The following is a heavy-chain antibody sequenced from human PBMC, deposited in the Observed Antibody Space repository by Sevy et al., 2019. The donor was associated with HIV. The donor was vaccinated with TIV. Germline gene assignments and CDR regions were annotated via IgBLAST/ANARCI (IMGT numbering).Heavy chain of an antibody. J-gene: IGHJ3*02. CDR3: ARGRITMTYGDAFDI. V-gene: IGHV3-48*02. D-gene: IGHD3-22*01. CDR1: GFTFSSYS. CDR2: ISSSSSTI. Sequence: GGSLRLSCAASGFTFSSYSMNWVRQAPGKGLEWVSYISSSSSTIYYADSVKGRFTISRDNAKNSLYLQMNSLRDEDTAVYYCARGRITMTYGDAFDIWGQGTMATVSS.